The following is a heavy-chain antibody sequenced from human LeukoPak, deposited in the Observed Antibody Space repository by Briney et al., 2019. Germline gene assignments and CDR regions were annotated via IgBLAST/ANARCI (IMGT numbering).Heavy chain of an antibody. CDR2: ISYDGSNK. D-gene: IGHD2-2*01. J-gene: IGHJ5*02. V-gene: IGHV3-30-3*01. CDR1: GFTFSSYA. CDR3: ARGGRYCSSTSCHSNWFDP. Sequence: GGSLRLSRAASGFTFSSYAMHWVRQAPGKGLEWVAVISYDGSNKYYADSVKGRFTISRDNSKNTLYLQMNSLRAEDTAVYYCARGGRYCSSTSCHSNWFDPWGQGTLVTVSS.